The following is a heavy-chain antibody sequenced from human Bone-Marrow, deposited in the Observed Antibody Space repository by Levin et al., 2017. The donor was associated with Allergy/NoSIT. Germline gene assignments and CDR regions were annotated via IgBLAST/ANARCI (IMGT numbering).Heavy chain of an antibody. CDR1: RITFSSYW. D-gene: IGHD3-10*01. CDR2: INSDGTIT. Sequence: GESLKISCTASRITFSSYWMHWVRQAPGKGLVWVSRINSDGTITNYADSVKGRFTISRDNAKDTLYLQMNSLRVDDTAVYYCASRTSGEPLWGQGTLVTVSS. CDR3: ASRTSGEPL. J-gene: IGHJ4*02. V-gene: IGHV3-74*01.